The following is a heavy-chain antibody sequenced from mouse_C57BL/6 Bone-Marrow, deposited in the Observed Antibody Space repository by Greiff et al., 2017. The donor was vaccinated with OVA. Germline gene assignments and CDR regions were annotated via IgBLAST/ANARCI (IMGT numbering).Heavy chain of an antibody. J-gene: IGHJ2*01. CDR2: INPSTGGT. D-gene: IGHD1-1*01. V-gene: IGHV1-42*01. Sequence: VQLQQSGPELVKPGASVKISCKASGYSFTGYYMNWVKQSPEKSLEWIGEINPSTGGTTYNQKFKAKATLTVDTSSSTAYMQLSSLTSEDSAVYFCARPPTVVAPYFDYWGQGTTLTVSS. CDR1: GYSFTGYY. CDR3: ARPPTVVAPYFDY.